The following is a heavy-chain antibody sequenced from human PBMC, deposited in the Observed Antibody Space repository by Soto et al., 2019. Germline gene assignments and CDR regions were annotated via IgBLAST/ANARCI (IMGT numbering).Heavy chain of an antibody. D-gene: IGHD6-13*01. CDR1: GSSISSGGYS. CDR3: ARGKAAGTRGRGYNLFDR. CDR2: IYHSGST. Sequence: SETLSLTCAVSGSSISSGGYSWSWIRQPPGKRLEWIGYIYHSGSTYYNPSLKSRVTISVDMSKNQFSLKLSSVTAADRAVYNWARGKAAGTRGRGYNLFDRWGQGTLVTSPQ. V-gene: IGHV4-30-2*01. J-gene: IGHJ5*02.